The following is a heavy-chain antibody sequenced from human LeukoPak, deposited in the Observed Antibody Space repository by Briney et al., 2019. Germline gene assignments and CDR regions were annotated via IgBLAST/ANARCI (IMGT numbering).Heavy chain of an antibody. CDR1: GFTFSDSG. CDR2: IRSKADSYAT. CDR3: ATFPTGSWSAY. J-gene: IGHJ4*02. V-gene: IGHV3-73*01. D-gene: IGHD1-26*01. Sequence: GGSLRLSCAASGFTFSDSGMHWVRQASGKGLEWVGHIRSKADSYATLYAASVKGRFTITRDDSENTAYLQMNSLKTEDTAVYFCATFPTGSWSAYWGQGTLVTASS.